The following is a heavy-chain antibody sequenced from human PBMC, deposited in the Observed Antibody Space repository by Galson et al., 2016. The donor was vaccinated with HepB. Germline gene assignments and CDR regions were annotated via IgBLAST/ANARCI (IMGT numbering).Heavy chain of an antibody. J-gene: IGHJ4*02. Sequence: WVAFVSFDGSHKDYADSVKGRFTIPRDNSKSTLYLQLTSLRIEDTAVYYCVKGRVSVGTTFSQHWGQGALVTVSS. CDR2: VSFDGSHK. V-gene: IGHV3-30*02. D-gene: IGHD1-26*01. CDR3: VKGRVSVGTTFSQH.